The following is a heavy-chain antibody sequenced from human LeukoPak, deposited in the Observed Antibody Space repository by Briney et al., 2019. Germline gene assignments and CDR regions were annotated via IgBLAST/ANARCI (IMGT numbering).Heavy chain of an antibody. CDR3: ARYTGTGGYL. J-gene: IGHJ4*02. CDR1: GGSISSSSYL. Sequence: SETLSLTCTVSGGSISSSSYLWTWIRQPPGKGLEWIGYIYYTGSTNYNPSLKSRVTISVDTSKNQFSLKLTSVIPGDTAVYYCARYTGTGGYLWGRGTLVTVSS. CDR2: IYYTGST. D-gene: IGHD2-8*02. V-gene: IGHV4-61*01.